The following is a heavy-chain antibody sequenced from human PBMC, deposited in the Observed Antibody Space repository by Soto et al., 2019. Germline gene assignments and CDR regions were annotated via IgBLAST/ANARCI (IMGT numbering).Heavy chain of an antibody. CDR1: GFDFSNSW. V-gene: IGHV3-74*03. D-gene: IGHD4-17*01. J-gene: IGHJ6*02. CDR2: INSDGSST. CDR3: ARDKSYALAV. Sequence: EVRLVESGGGFVQPGGSLRLSCAASGFDFSNSWMHWVRQVPGKGLVWVSHINSDGSSTTYADSVKGRFTISRDNARTTVYLQLDSLRVEDPAVYYCARDKSYALAVWGQGTTVTVSS.